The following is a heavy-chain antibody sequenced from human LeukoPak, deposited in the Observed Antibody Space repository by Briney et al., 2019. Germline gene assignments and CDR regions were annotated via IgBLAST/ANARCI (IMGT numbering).Heavy chain of an antibody. Sequence: GGSLRLSCAASGFTFSSYGMHWVRQAPGKGLEWVAVISYDGSNKYYADSVKGRFTISRDNSKDTLYLQMNSLRAEGTAVYYCAKDSELERRRYYGMDVWGQGTTVTVSS. CDR3: AKDSELERRRYYGMDV. CDR2: ISYDGSNK. D-gene: IGHD1-1*01. J-gene: IGHJ6*02. CDR1: GFTFSSYG. V-gene: IGHV3-30*18.